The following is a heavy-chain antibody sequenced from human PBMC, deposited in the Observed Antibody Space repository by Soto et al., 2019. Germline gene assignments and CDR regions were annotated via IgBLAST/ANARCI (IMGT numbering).Heavy chain of an antibody. CDR1: GYSFTSYW. D-gene: IGHD2-2*01. J-gene: IGHJ6*02. CDR2: IDPSDSYT. CDR3: ARPVVPAANNYYYYGMDV. Sequence: GESLKISCKGSGYSFTSYWISWVRQMPGKGLEWMGRIDPSDSYTNYSPSFQGHVTISADKSISTAYLQWSSLKASDTAMYYCARPVVPAANNYYYYGMDVWGQGTTVTSP. V-gene: IGHV5-10-1*01.